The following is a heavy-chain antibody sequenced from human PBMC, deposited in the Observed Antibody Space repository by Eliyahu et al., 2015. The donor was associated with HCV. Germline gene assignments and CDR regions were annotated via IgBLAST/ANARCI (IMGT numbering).Heavy chain of an antibody. CDR1: GFTFSNYG. CDR3: SRVAGAGLLDY. CDR2: ISSSSSYI. V-gene: IGHV3-21*01. D-gene: IGHD3-10*01. J-gene: IGHJ4*02. Sequence: EVQLVESGGGLVKPGGSLRLSCAASGFTFSNYGMNWVRQAPGKGLEAVSSISSSSSYIYYADSVKGRFTISRDNAKNSLYLQMNSLRAEDTAVYYCSRVAGAGLLDYWGQGTLVTVSS.